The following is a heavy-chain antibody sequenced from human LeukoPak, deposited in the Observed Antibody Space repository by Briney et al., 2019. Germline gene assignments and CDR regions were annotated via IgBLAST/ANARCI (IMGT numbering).Heavy chain of an antibody. J-gene: IGHJ4*02. CDR1: GYRFTSYW. V-gene: IGHV5-51*01. D-gene: IGHD6-6*01. CDR3: ARLRSLYRSLSGHFDY. CDR2: TYPGDSDT. Sequence: GESLKISCKGSGYRFTSYWIGWVRQMPGKGLEWMGITYPGDSDTRYSPSFQGQVTISADKSINTAYLQWSSLKASDTAMYYCARLRSLYRSLSGHFDYWGQGTLVTVSS.